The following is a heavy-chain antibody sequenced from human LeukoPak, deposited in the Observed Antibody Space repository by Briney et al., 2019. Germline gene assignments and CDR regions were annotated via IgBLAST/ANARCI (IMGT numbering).Heavy chain of an antibody. V-gene: IGHV3-49*04. J-gene: IGHJ4*02. CDR3: TRGRSKYYYDSSGYLDH. CDR1: GFTFGDYA. Sequence: GGSLRLSCTASGFTFGDYAMSWVRQAPGKGLEWVGFIRSKAYGGTTEYAASVKGRFTISRDDSKSIACLQMNSLKTEDTAVYYCTRGRSKYYYDSSGYLDHWGQGTLVTISS. CDR2: IRSKAYGGTT. D-gene: IGHD3-22*01.